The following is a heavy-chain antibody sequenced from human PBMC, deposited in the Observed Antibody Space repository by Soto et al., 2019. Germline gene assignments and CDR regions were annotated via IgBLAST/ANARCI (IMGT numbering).Heavy chain of an antibody. CDR3: AKSYDILTGYLY. CDR2: ISGSGGST. CDR1: GFTFSSYA. J-gene: IGHJ4*02. V-gene: IGHV3-23*01. D-gene: IGHD3-9*01. Sequence: EVQLLESGGGLVQPGGSLRLSCAASGFTFSSYAMSWVRQAQGKGLEWVSAISGSGGSTYYADSVKGRFTISRDNSKNTLYLQMNSLRAEDTAVYYCAKSYDILTGYLYWGQGTLVTVSS.